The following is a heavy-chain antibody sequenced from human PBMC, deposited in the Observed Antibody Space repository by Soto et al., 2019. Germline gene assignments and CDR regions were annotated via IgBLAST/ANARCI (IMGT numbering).Heavy chain of an antibody. D-gene: IGHD3-10*01. CDR2: ISGSGGST. CDR1: GFTFSSYA. Sequence: GSLRLSCAASGFTFSSYAMSWVHQAPGKGLEWVSAISGSGGSTYYADSVKGRFTISRDNSKNTLYLQMNSLRAEDTAVYYCAKDWVDGSGSSKYYYYYMDVWGKGTTVTVSS. J-gene: IGHJ6*03. CDR3: AKDWVDGSGSSKYYYYYMDV. V-gene: IGHV3-23*01.